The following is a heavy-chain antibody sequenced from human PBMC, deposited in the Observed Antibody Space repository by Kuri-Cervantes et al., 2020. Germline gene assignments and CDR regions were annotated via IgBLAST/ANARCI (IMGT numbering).Heavy chain of an antibody. CDR2: ISGSGGST. V-gene: IGHV3-23*01. D-gene: IGHD2-2*01. CDR1: GFTFSSYA. J-gene: IGHJ5*02. Sequence: GESLKISCAASGFTFSSYAMSWVRQAPGKGLEWVSAISGSGGSTYYADSVKGRSTIPRDNSKNTLYLQMNSLRAEDTAVYYCAKEEGYCSSTSCYFTPSWGQGTLVTVSS. CDR3: AKEEGYCSSTSCYFTPS.